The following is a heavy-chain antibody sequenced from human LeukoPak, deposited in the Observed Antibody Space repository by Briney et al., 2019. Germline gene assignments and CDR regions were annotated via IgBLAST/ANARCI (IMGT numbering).Heavy chain of an antibody. D-gene: IGHD6-19*01. V-gene: IGHV3-30*18. CDR3: AKDMSGRQWLGAIDY. J-gene: IGHJ4*02. CDR1: GFTFSSYG. CDR2: ISYDGSNK. Sequence: GGSLRLSCAASGFTFSSYGMHWVRQAPGKGLEWVAVISYDGSNKYYADSVKGRFTISRDNSKNTLYLQMNRLRAEDTAVYYCAKDMSGRQWLGAIDYWGQGTLVTVSS.